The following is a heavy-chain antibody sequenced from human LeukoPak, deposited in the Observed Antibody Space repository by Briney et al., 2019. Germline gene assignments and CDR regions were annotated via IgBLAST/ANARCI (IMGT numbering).Heavy chain of an antibody. CDR2: ISSSSGYI. CDR3: ARDKKYYDILTGYNTNYYFDY. V-gene: IGHV3-21*01. CDR1: GFTFRSYS. Sequence: GGSLRLSCAASGFTFRSYSMNWVRQAPGKGLEWVSSISSSSGYIYYADSVKGRFTISRDNAKNSLYLQMNSLRAEDTAVYYCARDKKYYDILTGYNTNYYFDYWGQGTLVTVSS. J-gene: IGHJ4*02. D-gene: IGHD3-9*01.